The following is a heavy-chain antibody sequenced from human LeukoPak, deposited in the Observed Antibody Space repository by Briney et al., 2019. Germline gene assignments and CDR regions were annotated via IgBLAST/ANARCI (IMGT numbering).Heavy chain of an antibody. CDR1: GFTFSSYG. D-gene: IGHD6-19*01. V-gene: IGHV3-30*18. Sequence: GGSLRLSCAASGFTFSSYGMHWVRQAPGKGLEWVAVISYDGSNKYYADSVKGRFTISRDNSKNTLYLQMNSLRAEDTAVYYCAKERGAVAGPEWGYFDYWGQGTLVTVSS. J-gene: IGHJ4*02. CDR2: ISYDGSNK. CDR3: AKERGAVAGPEWGYFDY.